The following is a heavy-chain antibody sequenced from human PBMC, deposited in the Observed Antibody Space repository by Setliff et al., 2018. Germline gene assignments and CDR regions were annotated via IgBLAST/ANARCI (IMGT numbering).Heavy chain of an antibody. J-gene: IGHJ6*03. D-gene: IGHD2-21*01. CDR1: GGTFSDYS. V-gene: IGHV4-34*01. CDR2: IYHSGSI. Sequence: SETLSLTCAASGGTFSDYSWTWVRQPPGKGLEWIGEIYHSGSINYNPSLKSRVTMSVDKSKNQFSLKLTSVTAADTAVYYCARGLEGEDYFYYMDVWGKGNTVTVSS. CDR3: ARGLEGEDYFYYMDV.